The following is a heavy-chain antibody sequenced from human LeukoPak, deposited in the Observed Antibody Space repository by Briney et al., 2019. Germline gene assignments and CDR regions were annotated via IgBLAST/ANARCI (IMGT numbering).Heavy chain of an antibody. J-gene: IGHJ4*02. CDR1: GFTFSSYS. CDR3: ARDRNYPPLVY. Sequence: PGGSLRLSCAASGFTFSSYSMNWVRQAPGKGLEWASYISSSSSTIYYADSVKGRFTISRDNAKNSLYLQMNSLRAEDTAVYYCARDRNYPPLVYWGQGTLVTVSS. CDR2: ISSSSSTI. D-gene: IGHD1-7*01. V-gene: IGHV3-48*01.